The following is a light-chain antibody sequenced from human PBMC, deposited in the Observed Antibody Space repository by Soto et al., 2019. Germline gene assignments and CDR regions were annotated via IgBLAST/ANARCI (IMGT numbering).Light chain of an antibody. CDR3: QQTSAFPRT. CDR1: RDISNS. CDR2: GAS. Sequence: DIPMTQSPSSVSSSVGDRLTITCRASRDISNSLAWYQQTPGKAPKLLLRGASSLHRGVPSRFSGGGAGTEFTLTISSLQPEDFATYYCQQTSAFPRTFGQWTKVDVK. J-gene: IGKJ1*01. V-gene: IGKV1-12*01.